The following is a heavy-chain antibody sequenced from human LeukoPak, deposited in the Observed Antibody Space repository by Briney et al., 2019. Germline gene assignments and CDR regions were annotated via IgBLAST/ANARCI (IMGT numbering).Heavy chain of an antibody. V-gene: IGHV3-30-3*01. CDR2: ISYDGSNK. CDR1: GFTFSSYA. CDR3: ARDWRDYGDYGGLDY. D-gene: IGHD4-17*01. J-gene: IGHJ4*02. Sequence: GGSLRLSCAASGFTFSSYAMHWVRQAPGKGLEWVAVISYDGSNKYYADSVKGRFTISRDNSKNTLYLQMNSLRAEDTAVYYCARDWRDYGDYGGLDYWGQGTLATVSS.